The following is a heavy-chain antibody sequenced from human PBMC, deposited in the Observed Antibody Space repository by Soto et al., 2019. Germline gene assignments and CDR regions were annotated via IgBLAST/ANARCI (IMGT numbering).Heavy chain of an antibody. CDR2: VSPPFRTS. Sequence: QVQLVQSGAEVKKPGSSVKVSCKTSGFSFNNNGIGWVRQAPGHGLEWMGGVSPPFRTSNYARKFQGRISITADASAGTVNMELSSLTSEDTAQYYCARVLYYGSGSYSPYGMDVWGQGTMVTVSS. V-gene: IGHV1-69*01. CDR1: GFSFNNNG. J-gene: IGHJ6*02. D-gene: IGHD3-10*01. CDR3: ARVLYYGSGSYSPYGMDV.